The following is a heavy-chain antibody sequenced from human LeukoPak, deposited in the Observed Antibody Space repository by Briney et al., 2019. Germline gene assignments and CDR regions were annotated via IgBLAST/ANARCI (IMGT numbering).Heavy chain of an antibody. CDR1: GYTFSTYE. CDR2: MHPNSGDT. Sequence: ASVKVSCKTSGYTFSTYEINWVRQAAGQGLEWMGWMHPNSGDTDYAQKFQGRVTMTRDTSISTVYRELSSLRSEDTAVYYCTRGPRNDPWGQGTLVTVSS. V-gene: IGHV1-8*01. J-gene: IGHJ5*02. CDR3: TRGPRNDP. D-gene: IGHD1-14*01.